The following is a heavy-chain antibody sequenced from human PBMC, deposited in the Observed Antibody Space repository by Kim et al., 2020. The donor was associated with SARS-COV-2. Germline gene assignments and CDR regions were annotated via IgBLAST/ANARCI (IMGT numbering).Heavy chain of an antibody. Sequence: SVKVSCKASGGTFSSYAISWVRQAPGQGLEWMGGIIPIFGTANYAQKFQGRVTITADESTSTAYMELSSLRSEDTAVYYCASTIRSSGWSASYDYWGQGTLVTVSS. CDR2: IIPIFGTA. D-gene: IGHD6-19*01. J-gene: IGHJ4*02. CDR3: ASTIRSSGWSASYDY. V-gene: IGHV1-69*13. CDR1: GGTFSSYA.